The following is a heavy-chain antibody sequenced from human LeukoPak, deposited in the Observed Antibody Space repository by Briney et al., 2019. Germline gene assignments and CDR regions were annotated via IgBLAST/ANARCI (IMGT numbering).Heavy chain of an antibody. Sequence: SETLSLTCTVSGGSISSYYWSWIRQPPGKGLEWIGYIYYSGSANYNPSLKSRVTISVDTSKNQFSLKLSSVTAADTAVYYCARGYDPKLQLWSQRGAPYYYYYMDVWGKGTTVTVSS. V-gene: IGHV4-59*01. CDR2: IYYSGSA. CDR3: ARGYDPKLQLWSQRGAPYYYYYMDV. CDR1: GGSISSYY. J-gene: IGHJ6*03. D-gene: IGHD5-18*01.